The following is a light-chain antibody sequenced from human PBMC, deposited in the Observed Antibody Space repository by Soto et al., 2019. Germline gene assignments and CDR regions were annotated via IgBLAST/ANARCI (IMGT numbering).Light chain of an antibody. Sequence: DIQMTQSPSTLSGSVGDIVTITCRASQGISSWLAWYQQKPGKAPKLLIYAASSLQRGVPSRFSGSGSGTDFVLTISSLQPEDSATYYCQQGNSLPITFGQGTRLEIK. CDR2: AAS. J-gene: IGKJ5*01. CDR1: QGISSW. CDR3: QQGNSLPIT. V-gene: IGKV1-12*01.